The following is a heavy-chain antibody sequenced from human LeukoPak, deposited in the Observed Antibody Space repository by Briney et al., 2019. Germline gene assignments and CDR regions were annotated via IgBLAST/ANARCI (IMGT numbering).Heavy chain of an antibody. J-gene: IGHJ4*02. V-gene: IGHV3-33*01. CDR2: IWYDGSNK. Sequence: PGGSLRLSCAASGFTFSSYAMHWVRQAPGKGLEWVAVIWYDGSNKYYADSVKGRFTISRDNSKNTLYLQMNSLRAGDTAVYYCARDSYGLDYWGQGTLVTVSS. CDR3: ARDSYGLDY. D-gene: IGHD5-18*01. CDR1: GFTFSSYA.